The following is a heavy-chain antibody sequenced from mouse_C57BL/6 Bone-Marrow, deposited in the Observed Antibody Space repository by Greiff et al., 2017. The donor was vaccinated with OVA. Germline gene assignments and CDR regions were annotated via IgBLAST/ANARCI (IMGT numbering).Heavy chain of an antibody. Sequence: QVQLQQPGAELVMPGASVKLSCKASGYTFTSYWMHWVKQRPGQGLEWIGEIDPSDSSTNYNQKFKGKSTLTVDKSSSTAYMQLSSLTSEDSAVYYCAREGYYYGSSPYFDYWGQGTTLTVSS. CDR3: AREGYYYGSSPYFDY. V-gene: IGHV1-69*01. CDR1: GYTFTSYW. D-gene: IGHD1-1*01. CDR2: IDPSDSST. J-gene: IGHJ2*01.